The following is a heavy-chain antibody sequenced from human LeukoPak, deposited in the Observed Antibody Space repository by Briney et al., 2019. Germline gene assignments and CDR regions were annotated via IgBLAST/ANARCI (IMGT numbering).Heavy chain of an antibody. J-gene: IGHJ6*02. Sequence: PSETLSLTCAVSGGSISSGGYSWSWIRQPPGKGLGWIGYIYHSGSTYYNPSLKSRVTISVDRSKNQFSLKLSSVTAADTAVYYCARGLGSGPYYYYGMDVWGQGTTVTVSS. D-gene: IGHD6-19*01. CDR2: IYHSGST. CDR3: ARGLGSGPYYYYGMDV. CDR1: GGSISSGGYS. V-gene: IGHV4-30-2*01.